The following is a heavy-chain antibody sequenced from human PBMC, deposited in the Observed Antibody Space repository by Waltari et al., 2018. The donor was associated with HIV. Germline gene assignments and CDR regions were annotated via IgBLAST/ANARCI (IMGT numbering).Heavy chain of an antibody. CDR3: VRDKGDSSFDWYFDV. CDR2: IWSDGTNK. J-gene: IGHJ2*01. V-gene: IGHV3-33*01. CDR1: GFTFRNHG. Sequence: QVQLVDSGGGGVQPGRSLRTSCAAFGFTFRNHGLHWVSQTPGRGLEWLAVIWSDGTNKYYADSVKGRFTIARDNSKNTLFLQMNKLRVEDTAVYYCVRDKGDSSFDWYFDVWGRGTLVTVSS. D-gene: IGHD1-26*01.